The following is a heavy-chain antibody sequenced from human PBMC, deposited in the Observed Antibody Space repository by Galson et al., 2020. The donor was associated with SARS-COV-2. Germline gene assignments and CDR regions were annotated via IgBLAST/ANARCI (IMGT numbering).Heavy chain of an antibody. D-gene: IGHD3-22*01. V-gene: IGHV4-38-2*02. Sequence: SETLSLTCTVSGYSVSTTNYWGWVRQPPGRRLAGVASVYPSGTAYYNPSLKSLATISVDTSKNQFSLRLDSVTAADTALYYCARQGVNMIVLVTVPGWYFDLWGRGTLVTVSS. CDR1: GYSVSTTNY. CDR3: ARQGVNMIVLVTVPGWYFDL. CDR2: VYPSGTA. J-gene: IGHJ2*01.